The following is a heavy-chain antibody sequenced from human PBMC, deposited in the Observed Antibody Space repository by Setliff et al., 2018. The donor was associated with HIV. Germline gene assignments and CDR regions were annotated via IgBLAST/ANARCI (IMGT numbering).Heavy chain of an antibody. CDR1: GGSITGYF. CDR2: IYYSGST. CDR3: ARGTSGGHSSGYYYFDP. Sequence: LSLTCTVSGGSITGYFWSWIRQPPGKGLEWIGYIYYSGSTDYNPSLKSRVTITVDTSKNQFSLKLSSVTAADTAMYYCARGTSGGHSSGYYYFDPWGQGTLVTVSS. D-gene: IGHD3-22*01. V-gene: IGHV4-59*08. J-gene: IGHJ4*02.